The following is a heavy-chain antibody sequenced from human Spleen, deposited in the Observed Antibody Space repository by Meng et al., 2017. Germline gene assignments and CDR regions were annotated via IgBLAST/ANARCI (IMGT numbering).Heavy chain of an antibody. Sequence: LPQWGAGLLKPSEALSLTCVVFGGSFSDYYCSWTRQPPGKGLEWIGEINNRGNTNYNSFLESRVTISVDTSQNSLSLKLSSVTAADSAVYYCARGPTTVAHDFDYWGQGTLVTVSS. V-gene: IGHV4-34*01. CDR1: GGSFSDYY. CDR2: INNRGNT. CDR3: ARGPTTVAHDFDY. D-gene: IGHD4-11*01. J-gene: IGHJ4*02.